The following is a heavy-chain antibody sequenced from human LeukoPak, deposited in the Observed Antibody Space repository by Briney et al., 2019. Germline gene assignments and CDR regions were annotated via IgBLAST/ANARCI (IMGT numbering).Heavy chain of an antibody. V-gene: IGHV1-18*01. D-gene: IGHD1-26*01. CDR2: ISTYNGDT. Sequence: VSVRVSSEASGYTFTNYGIRWVRQAPGQGLEWMGWISTYNGDTNYPQKLQGRVTMTTDPSTSTAYMELRSLRSDDTAVYYCARAWEYDYWGEGSPVTVSS. CDR1: GYTFTNYG. CDR3: ARAWEYDY. J-gene: IGHJ4*02.